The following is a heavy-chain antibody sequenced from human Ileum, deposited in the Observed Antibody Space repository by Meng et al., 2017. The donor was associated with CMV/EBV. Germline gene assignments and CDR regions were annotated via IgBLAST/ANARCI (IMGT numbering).Heavy chain of an antibody. CDR3: VRVVIAAGTDWFDP. V-gene: IGHV4-39*02. D-gene: IGHD6-13*01. CDR2: MYYSGST. Sequence: QGPGPGLVQPAGTPPLTCTVSGDSRSSNSHYWGWIRLPPGKGLEFIASMYYSGSTYYNPSLKSRTTISLDTSKNQFSLNLTSVTAADTAVYYCVRVVIAAGTDWFDPWGQGTLVTVSS. CDR1: GDSRSSNSHY. J-gene: IGHJ5*02.